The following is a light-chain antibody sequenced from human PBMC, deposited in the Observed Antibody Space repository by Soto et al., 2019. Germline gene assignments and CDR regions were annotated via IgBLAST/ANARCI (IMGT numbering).Light chain of an antibody. CDR2: AAS. V-gene: IGKV1-39*01. Sequence: DIQMTQSPSSLSASVGDRVTITCRASQSISSCLNWYQQKPGRAPKLLINAASSLQNAVPSRFSGSGSGTDFTLTIGSLQPEDFGAYYCQQSYSTPPTFGQGTRLEIK. CDR3: QQSYSTPPT. CDR1: QSISSC. J-gene: IGKJ5*01.